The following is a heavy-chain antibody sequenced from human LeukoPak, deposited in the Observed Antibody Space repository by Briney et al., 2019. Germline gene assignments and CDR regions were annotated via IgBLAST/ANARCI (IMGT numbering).Heavy chain of an antibody. CDR1: GYSFTTYW. D-gene: IGHD6-19*01. CDR3: ARRIGSGWYDY. Sequence: GESLKISCRGSGYSFTTYWIGWVRQMPGKGLEWMGIIYPGDSDTRYTPSFQGQVTMSADKSINTAYLQWSSLKASDTAMYYCARRIGSGWYDYWGQGTLVTVSS. CDR2: IYPGDSDT. V-gene: IGHV5-51*01. J-gene: IGHJ4*02.